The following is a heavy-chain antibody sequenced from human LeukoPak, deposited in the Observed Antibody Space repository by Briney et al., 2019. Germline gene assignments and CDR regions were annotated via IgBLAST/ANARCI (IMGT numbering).Heavy chain of an antibody. Sequence: GGSLRLSCAASGFTFSDYYMSWIRQAPGKGLEWVSYISSSGSTIYYADSVKGRFTISRDNAKNSLYLQMNSLRAEDTAVYYCARRLRGAARNYYYYYMDVWGKGTTVTVSS. J-gene: IGHJ6*03. V-gene: IGHV3-11*01. CDR2: ISSSGSTI. CDR3: ARRLRGAARNYYYYYMDV. D-gene: IGHD6-6*01. CDR1: GFTFSDYY.